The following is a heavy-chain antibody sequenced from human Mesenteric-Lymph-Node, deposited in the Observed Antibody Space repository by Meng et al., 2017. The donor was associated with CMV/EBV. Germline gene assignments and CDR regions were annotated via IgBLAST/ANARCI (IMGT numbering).Heavy chain of an antibody. CDR2: IYHSGST. CDR1: NDYISSYY. Sequence: SETLSLTCTVSNDYISSYYWTWIRQPPGKGLEWIGCIYHSGSTNYNPSLKSRVTMSIDTSKKQSSLKLTSVTAADTAIYYCARIRGSSVLDFWGQGTLVTVSS. D-gene: IGHD6-6*01. V-gene: IGHV4-59*01. CDR3: ARIRGSSVLDF. J-gene: IGHJ4*02.